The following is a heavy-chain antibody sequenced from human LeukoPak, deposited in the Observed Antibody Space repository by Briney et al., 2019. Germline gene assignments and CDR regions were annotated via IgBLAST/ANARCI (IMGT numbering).Heavy chain of an antibody. CDR3: TRVPPTYYYYMDV. Sequence: PGGSLRLSCATSGFSFSDAWMSWVRQAPGKGLEWVGLIKSKRDGETTHYAAFVKDRFTFSRDDSKKMLYLQMNSLKTEDTAVYYCTRVPPTYYYYMDVWGKGTTVTISS. J-gene: IGHJ6*03. CDR1: GFSFSDAW. CDR2: IKSKRDGETT. V-gene: IGHV3-15*01.